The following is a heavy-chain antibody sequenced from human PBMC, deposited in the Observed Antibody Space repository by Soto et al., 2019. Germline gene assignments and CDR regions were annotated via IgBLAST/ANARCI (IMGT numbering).Heavy chain of an antibody. J-gene: IGHJ2*01. Sequence: QVQLQESGPGLVKPSQTLSLTCTVSGGSISSGDYYWSWIRQPPGKGLEWIGFIYFSGSTYYNPSLRSRVTISLDTYKNQFSLKLSSVTAADTAVYYCARGSATVGTWYFDLWGRGTLVTVSS. CDR2: IYFSGST. CDR3: ARGSATVGTWYFDL. D-gene: IGHD4-17*01. V-gene: IGHV4-30-4*01. CDR1: GGSISSGDYY.